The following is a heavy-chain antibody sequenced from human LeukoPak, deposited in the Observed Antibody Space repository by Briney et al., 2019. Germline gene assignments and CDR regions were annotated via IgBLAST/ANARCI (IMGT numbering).Heavy chain of an antibody. Sequence: ASVKVSCTASGYTFTGYYMHWVRQAPGQGLEWMGWINPNSGGTNYAQKFQGRVTMTRDTSISTAYMELSRLRSDDTAVYYCARVRYYYDSSGPEKGYYFDYWGQGTLVTVSS. D-gene: IGHD3-22*01. V-gene: IGHV1-2*02. CDR3: ARVRYYYDSSGPEKGYYFDY. J-gene: IGHJ4*02. CDR1: GYTFTGYY. CDR2: INPNSGGT.